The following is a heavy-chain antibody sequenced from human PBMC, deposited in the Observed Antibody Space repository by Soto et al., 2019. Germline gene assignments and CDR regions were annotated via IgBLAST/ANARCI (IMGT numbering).Heavy chain of an antibody. CDR3: ARDNGYYDF. V-gene: IGHV1-18*01. Sequence: QIQMVQSGAEVKQPGASVKISCKTSGYTFSSYSINWVRQAPGQGLEWMAWISTTSGNTQYAERVQGRVTVTLDKSARTAFMDMWGLTSDDTAVYFCARDNGYYDFWGQGTLVTVSS. CDR1: GYTFSSYS. D-gene: IGHD2-8*01. CDR2: ISTTSGNT. J-gene: IGHJ4*02.